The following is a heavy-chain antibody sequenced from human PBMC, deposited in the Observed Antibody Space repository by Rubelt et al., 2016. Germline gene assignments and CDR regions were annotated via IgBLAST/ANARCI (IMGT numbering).Heavy chain of an antibody. D-gene: IGHD6-19*01. V-gene: IGHV3-7*05. CDR3: ARDGSGWSAY. CDR2: SNQDGSEK. J-gene: IGHJ4*02. Sequence: EVQLVESGGGLVKPGGSLRLSCAASGFTFSSASMNWLRQAPGKGLEWVANSNQDGSEKYYVDSVKGRFTISRDSAKNSLYLQMDGLRVEDTAVYYCARDGSGWSAYWGQGTLVTVSS. CDR1: GFTFSSAS.